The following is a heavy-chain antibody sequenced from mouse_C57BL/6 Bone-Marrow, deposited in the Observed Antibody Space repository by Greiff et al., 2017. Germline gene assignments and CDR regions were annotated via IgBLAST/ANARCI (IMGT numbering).Heavy chain of an antibody. D-gene: IGHD1-1*01. Sequence: EVQLQQSGAELVRPGASVTLSCTASGFNIKDDYMHWVKQRPEQGLVWIGWIDPENGDTEYASKFPGKATITAKPSTNTAYLQFSSLTSEDTAVYYCSTLFYGSEAWFAYWGQGTLVTVSA. CDR2: IDPENGDT. J-gene: IGHJ3*01. V-gene: IGHV14-4*01. CDR3: STLFYGSEAWFAY. CDR1: GFNIKDDY.